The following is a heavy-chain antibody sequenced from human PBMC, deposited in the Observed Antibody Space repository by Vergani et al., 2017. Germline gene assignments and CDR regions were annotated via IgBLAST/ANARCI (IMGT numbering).Heavy chain of an antibody. CDR3: ATRRYYYDSSGYSHNYFDY. D-gene: IGHD3-22*01. CDR2: ISSSGSTI. CDR1: GFTFSDYY. V-gene: IGHV3-11*04. J-gene: IGHJ4*02. Sequence: QVQLVESGGGLVKPGGSLRLSCAASGFTFSDYYMSWICQAPGKGLEWVSYISSSGSTIYYADSVKGRFTISRDNAKNSLYLQMNSLRAEDTAVYYCATRRYYYDSSGYSHNYFDYWGQGTLVTVSS.